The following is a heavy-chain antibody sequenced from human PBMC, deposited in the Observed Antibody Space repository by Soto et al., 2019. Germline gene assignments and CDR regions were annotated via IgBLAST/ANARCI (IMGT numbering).Heavy chain of an antibody. CDR1: GGSISSSSYY. J-gene: IGHJ3*02. V-gene: IGHV4-39*07. Sequence: SETLSLTCTVSGGSISSSSYYWGWIRQPPGKGLEWIGSIYYSGSTYYNPSLKSRVTISVDTSKNQFSLKLSSVTAADTAVDYCARSTKNNWDVRVGAFDIWGQGTMVTVSS. CDR3: ARSTKNNWDVRVGAFDI. CDR2: IYYSGST. D-gene: IGHD1-20*01.